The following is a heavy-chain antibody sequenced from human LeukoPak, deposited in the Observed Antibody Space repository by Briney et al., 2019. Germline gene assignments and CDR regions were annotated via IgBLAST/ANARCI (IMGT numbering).Heavy chain of an antibody. J-gene: IGHJ2*01. V-gene: IGHV4-39*07. Sequence: PSQTLSLTCTVSGGSISSGSYYWGWIRQPRGKGLEWIGSIYYSGSTYYNPSLKSRVTISVDTSKNQFSLKLSSVTAADTAVYYCARDYYGSSGYYPYWYFDLWGRGTLVTVSS. CDR1: GGSISSGSYY. CDR2: IYYSGST. D-gene: IGHD3-22*01. CDR3: ARDYYGSSGYYPYWYFDL.